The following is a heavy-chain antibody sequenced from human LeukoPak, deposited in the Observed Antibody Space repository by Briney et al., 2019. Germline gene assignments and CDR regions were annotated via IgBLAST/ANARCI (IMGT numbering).Heavy chain of an antibody. CDR3: AKEPLYCGGDCYEPFDY. Sequence: PGGSLRLSCAASGFTFSSYAMSWVRQAPGKGLEWVSAISGSGGSTYYADSVKGRFTISRDNSKNTLYLQMNSLRAEDTAVYYCAKEPLYCGGDCYEPFDYWGQGTLVTVSS. V-gene: IGHV3-23*01. CDR1: GFTFSSYA. CDR2: ISGSGGST. J-gene: IGHJ4*02. D-gene: IGHD2-21*02.